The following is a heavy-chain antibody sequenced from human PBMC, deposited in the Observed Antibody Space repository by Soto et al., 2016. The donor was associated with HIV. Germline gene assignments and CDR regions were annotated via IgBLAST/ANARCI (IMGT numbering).Heavy chain of an antibody. CDR1: GFTFDDYG. D-gene: IGHD2-15*01. V-gene: IGHV3-20*04. J-gene: IGHJ4*02. Sequence: EELWMESGGDLVQPGGSLRLSCAASGFTFDDYGMSWVRQAPGKGLEWVSGINWNGGSTGYADSVKGRFTISRDNAKNSLYLQMNSLRAEDTALYYCARGRRYLGYCSGGSCPNGFDYWGQGTLVTVSS. CDR2: INWNGGST. CDR3: ARGRRYLGYCSGGSCPNGFDY.